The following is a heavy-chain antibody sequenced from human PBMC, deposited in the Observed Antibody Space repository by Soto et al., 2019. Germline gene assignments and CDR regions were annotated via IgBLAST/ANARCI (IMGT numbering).Heavy chain of an antibody. D-gene: IGHD2-15*01. CDR2: ISGSGGST. J-gene: IGHJ4*02. CDR3: AKVGEKRVVAATDY. CDR1: GFTFSSYA. V-gene: IGHV3-23*01. Sequence: EVQLLESGGGLVQPGGSLRLSCAASGFTFSSYAMSWVRQAPGKGLEWVSAISGSGGSTYYADSVKGRFTISRGNSKNTLYLQVNSLRAEDTAVYYCAKVGEKRVVAATDYWGQGTLVTVSS.